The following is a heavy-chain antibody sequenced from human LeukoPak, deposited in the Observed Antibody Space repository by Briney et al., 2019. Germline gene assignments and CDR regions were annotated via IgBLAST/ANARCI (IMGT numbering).Heavy chain of an antibody. CDR1: AFTFSNYE. V-gene: IGHV3-30*18. CDR3: AKDCPYSSGCLDY. J-gene: IGHJ4*02. D-gene: IGHD6-19*01. CDR2: ISYDGSNK. Sequence: PGGSLRLSCAASAFTFSNYEMNWVRQAPGKGLEWVAVISYDGSNKYYADSVKGRFTISRDNSKNTLYLQMNSLRAEDTAVYYCAKDCPYSSGCLDYWGQGTLVTVSS.